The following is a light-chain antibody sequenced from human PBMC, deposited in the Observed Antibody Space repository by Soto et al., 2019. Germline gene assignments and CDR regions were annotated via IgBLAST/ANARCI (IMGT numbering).Light chain of an antibody. CDR1: QSLSSTY. J-gene: IGKJ2*01. CDR2: GAS. V-gene: IGKV3-20*01. CDR3: QQYDSSTYT. Sequence: EMEMTPSPGPLSLSTGERVTLFCRSSQSLSSTYLAWYQQRPGQAPRLLIYGASSRASGIPDRFSGSGSGTDFTLTINRLEPEDFAVYYCQQYDSSTYTLAQGTKVDI.